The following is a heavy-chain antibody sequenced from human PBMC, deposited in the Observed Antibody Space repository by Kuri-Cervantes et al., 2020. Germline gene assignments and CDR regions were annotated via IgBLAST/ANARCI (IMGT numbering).Heavy chain of an antibody. D-gene: IGHD3-10*01. V-gene: IGHV4-59*12. J-gene: IGHJ6*02. CDR2: IYYSGST. CDR1: GGSISSYY. CDR3: ARGPWFGDKVSQHYYYGMDV. Sequence: SCTVSGGSISSYYWSWIRQPPGKGLEWIGSIYYSGSTYYNPSLKSRVTISVDRSKNQFSLKLSSVTAADTAVYYCARGPWFGDKVSQHYYYGMDVWGQGTTVTVSS.